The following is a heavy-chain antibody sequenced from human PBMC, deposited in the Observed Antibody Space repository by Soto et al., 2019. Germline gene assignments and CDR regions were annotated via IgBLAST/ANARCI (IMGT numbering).Heavy chain of an antibody. CDR2: IDNRGTNI. CDR3: ARGQCTSTICYRQYYAMDV. V-gene: IGHV3-48*03. Sequence: GGSLRLSCVDSGLTSSNYEMNWVRQAPGKGLEWVSYIDNRGTNIYYADSVKGRFTISRDNAKSALYLQMNSLRADDTAVYYCARGQCTSTICYRQYYAMDVWGKGTTVTVSS. CDR1: GLTSSNYE. J-gene: IGHJ6*04. D-gene: IGHD2-2*02.